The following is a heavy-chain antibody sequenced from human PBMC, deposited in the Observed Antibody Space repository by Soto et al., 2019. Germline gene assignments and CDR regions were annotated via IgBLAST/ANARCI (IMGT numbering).Heavy chain of an antibody. CDR1: GFTFSSYA. CDR3: ARALYYYDSSGYYEYYFDY. CDR2: ISYDGSNK. Sequence: GGSLRLSCAASGFTFSSYAMHWVRQAPGKGLEWVAVISYDGSNKYYADSVKGRFTISGDNSKNTLYLQMNSLRAEDTAVYYCARALYYYDSSGYYEYYFDYWGQGTLVTVSS. D-gene: IGHD3-22*01. J-gene: IGHJ4*02. V-gene: IGHV3-30-3*01.